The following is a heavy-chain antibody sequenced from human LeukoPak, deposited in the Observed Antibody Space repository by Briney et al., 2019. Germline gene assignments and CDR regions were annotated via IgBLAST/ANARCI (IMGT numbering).Heavy chain of an antibody. D-gene: IGHD2-15*01. V-gene: IGHV4-34*01. CDR1: GGSFSGYY. Sequence: SSETLSLTCAVYGGSFSGYYWIWIRQPPGKGLEWIGEINHSGSTNYNPSLKSRVTISVDTSKNQFSLKLSSVTAADTAVYYCARREGGYCSGGSCYNFGYWGQGTLVTVSS. CDR2: INHSGST. J-gene: IGHJ4*02. CDR3: ARREGGYCSGGSCYNFGY.